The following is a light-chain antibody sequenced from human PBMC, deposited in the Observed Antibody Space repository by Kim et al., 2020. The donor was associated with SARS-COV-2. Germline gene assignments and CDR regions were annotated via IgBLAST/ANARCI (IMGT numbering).Light chain of an antibody. J-gene: IGKJ1*01. CDR2: AAS. V-gene: IGKV1-27*01. Sequence: GDRVTITCRASQDISNYLAWFQHKPGKAPKLLIYAASALHSEVPSRFSGSGSGTEFTLTISSLQPEDVATFYCQRYNSAPWTFGQGPKV. CDR3: QRYNSAPWT. CDR1: QDISNY.